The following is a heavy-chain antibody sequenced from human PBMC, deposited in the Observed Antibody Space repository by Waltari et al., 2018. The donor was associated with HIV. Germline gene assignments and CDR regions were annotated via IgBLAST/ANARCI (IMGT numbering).Heavy chain of an antibody. Sequence: EVQLVESGGGLVQPGRSLRLSCEASGFTFDDYGMHWVRQAPGTGLEWVASISGNSVQVRYADSVRGRFTISRDNAKNSLYLQMNSLRPEDTAFYYCARGPLYNWFDPWGQGTLVTVSS. V-gene: IGHV3-9*01. CDR3: ARGPLYNWFDP. D-gene: IGHD3-10*01. CDR2: ISGNSVQV. CDR1: GFTFDDYG. J-gene: IGHJ5*02.